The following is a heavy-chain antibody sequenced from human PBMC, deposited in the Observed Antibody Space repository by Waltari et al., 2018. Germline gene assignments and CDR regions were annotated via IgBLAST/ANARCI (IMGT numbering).Heavy chain of an antibody. CDR1: GFTFSSYA. J-gene: IGHJ6*02. Sequence: EVQLLESGGGLVQPGGSLRLSCAASGFTFSSYAMSWVRQAPGKGLEWVAAISGSGGSTYYADSVKGRFTISRDNSKNTLYLQMNSLRAEDTAVYYCASSIAVAGLRGASYYGMDVWGQGTTVTVSS. D-gene: IGHD6-19*01. CDR2: ISGSGGST. CDR3: ASSIAVAGLRGASYYGMDV. V-gene: IGHV3-23*01.